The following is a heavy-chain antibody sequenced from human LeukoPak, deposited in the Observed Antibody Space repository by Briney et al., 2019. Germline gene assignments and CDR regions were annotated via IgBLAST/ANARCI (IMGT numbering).Heavy chain of an antibody. J-gene: IGHJ4*02. V-gene: IGHV3-23*01. D-gene: IGHD3-22*01. CDR2: ISGSGGST. CDR3: SKIGSSGLRVDY. CDR1: GFTFSSYG. Sequence: GGSLRLSCAASGFTFSSYGMSWVRQAPGKGLEWVSAISGSGGSTYYADSVKGRFTISRDNSKNTLYLQMNSLRAEDTAVYYCSKIGSSGLRVDYWGQGTLVTVSS.